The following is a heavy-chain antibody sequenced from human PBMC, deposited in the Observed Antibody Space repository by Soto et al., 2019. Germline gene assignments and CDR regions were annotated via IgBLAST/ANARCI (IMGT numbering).Heavy chain of an antibody. V-gene: IGHV3-21*01. J-gene: IGHJ4*02. CDR1: GFTFSSYS. CDR3: AREGIAAALDC. D-gene: IGHD6-13*01. CDR2: ISSSSSYI. Sequence: EVQLVESGGGLVKPGGSLRLSCAASGFTFSSYSMNWVRQAPGKWLEWVSSISSSSSYIYYEDSVKGRFTISRDNAKNSLYLQVNSLRAEDTAVYYCAREGIAAALDCWGQGTLVTVSS.